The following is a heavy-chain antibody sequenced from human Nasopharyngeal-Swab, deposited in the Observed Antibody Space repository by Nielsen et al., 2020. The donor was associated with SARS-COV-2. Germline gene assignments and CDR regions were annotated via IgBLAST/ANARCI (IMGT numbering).Heavy chain of an antibody. V-gene: IGHV4-59*08. J-gene: IGHJ3*02. CDR3: AKAGYCSGGSCYSNDAFDI. CDR2: IYYSGST. CDR1: GGSISSYY. Sequence: SETLSLTCTVSGGSISSYYWSWIRQPQGKGLEWIGYIYYSGSTNYNPSLKSLVTISVDTSKNQFSLKLSSVTAADTAVYYCAKAGYCSGGSCYSNDAFDIWGQGTMVTVSS. D-gene: IGHD2-15*01.